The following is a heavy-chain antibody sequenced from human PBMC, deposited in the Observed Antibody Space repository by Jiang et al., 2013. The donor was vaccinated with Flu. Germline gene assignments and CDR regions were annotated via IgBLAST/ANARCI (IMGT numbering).Heavy chain of an antibody. V-gene: IGHV4-38-2*02. J-gene: IGHJ4*02. D-gene: IGHD3-22*01. CDR2: SIIWEH. CDR3: ARDWSNYYFDSTYRRFFDY. CDR1: GYV. Sequence: GYVLGLDPAAPRNGGWSGLAVSIIWEHLLQPSLKSRVTISVDTSKNQFSLNLSSVTAADTAVYFCARDWSNYYFDSTYRRFFDYWGQGTLVTVSS.